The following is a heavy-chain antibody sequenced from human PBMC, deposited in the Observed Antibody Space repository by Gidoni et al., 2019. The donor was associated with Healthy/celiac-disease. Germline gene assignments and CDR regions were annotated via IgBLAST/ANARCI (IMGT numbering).Heavy chain of an antibody. V-gene: IGHV3-48*03. D-gene: IGHD6-13*01. Sequence: VQLVESGGGLVQPGGSLRLSCAASGFTFSSYEMNWVRQAPGKGLEWVSYISSSGSTIYYADSVKGRFTISRDNAKNSLYLQMNSLRAEDTAVYYCARDGYEPETDAFDIWGQGTMVTVSS. CDR3: ARDGYEPETDAFDI. J-gene: IGHJ3*02. CDR1: GFTFSSYE. CDR2: ISSSGSTI.